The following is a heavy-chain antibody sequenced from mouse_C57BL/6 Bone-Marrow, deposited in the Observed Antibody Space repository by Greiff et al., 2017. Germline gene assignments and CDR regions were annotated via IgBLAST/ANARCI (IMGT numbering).Heavy chain of an antibody. Sequence: VQLQQSGPELVKPGASVKISCKASGYRFKSYYIHWVKPRPGPGLGWIGWISPGSGNTKYNEKFKGKATLTADTSSSTAYMQLSSLTSEDSAVYYGANWDFDYWGQGTTLTVSS. CDR2: ISPGSGNT. J-gene: IGHJ2*01. D-gene: IGHD4-1*01. CDR1: GYRFKSYY. CDR3: ANWDFDY. V-gene: IGHV1-66*01.